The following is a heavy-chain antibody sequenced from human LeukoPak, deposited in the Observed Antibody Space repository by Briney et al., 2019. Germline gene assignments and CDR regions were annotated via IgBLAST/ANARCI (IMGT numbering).Heavy chain of an antibody. CDR1: GYSFITFY. D-gene: IGHD3-10*01. Sequence: GASVKVACKASGYSFITFYIQWVRQTPTLGLERMGWIYPDTGGANYAQKFQDRVTMTSDSSITTAYMELSGLKSDDTAVYYCARGPPLYPAPGTDYWGQGTLVTVSS. V-gene: IGHV1-2*02. CDR2: IYPDTGGA. J-gene: IGHJ4*02. CDR3: ARGPPLYPAPGTDY.